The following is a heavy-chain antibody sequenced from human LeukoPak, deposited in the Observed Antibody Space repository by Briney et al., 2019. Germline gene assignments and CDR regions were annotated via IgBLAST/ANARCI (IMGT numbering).Heavy chain of an antibody. Sequence: SETLSLTCSVSGGSVSSGAYLWGWIRQPPGKGLEWIGNVFDSGSTEYNPSLKSRVTISVDTSKNQFSLRLNSMTAADTAVYYCARLRRRNPGPDYWGQGTRVSVSS. CDR3: ARLRRRNPGPDY. V-gene: IGHV4-39*01. J-gene: IGHJ4*02. CDR2: VFDSGST. CDR1: GGSVSSGAYL.